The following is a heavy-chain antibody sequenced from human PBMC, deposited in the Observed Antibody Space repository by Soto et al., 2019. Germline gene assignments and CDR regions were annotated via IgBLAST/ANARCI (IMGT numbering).Heavy chain of an antibody. CDR3: AKVGGGSGVSIDYYAMDV. Sequence: EVQVLESGGGLVQPGGSLRLSCAASGFTFSSYAMSWVRQAPGKGLEWASTVSAGGGITFYADSVKGRFTISRDNSKNTLYLQMSSVRAEDTAVYYCAKVGGGSGVSIDYYAMDVWGQGTTVTVSS. CDR1: GFTFSSYA. J-gene: IGHJ6*02. D-gene: IGHD2-15*01. V-gene: IGHV3-23*01. CDR2: VSAGGGIT.